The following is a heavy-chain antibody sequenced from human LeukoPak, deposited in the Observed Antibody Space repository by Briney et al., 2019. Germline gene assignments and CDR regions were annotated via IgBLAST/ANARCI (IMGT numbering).Heavy chain of an antibody. V-gene: IGHV4-59*08. CDR2: IYYSGST. CDR3: ARGDYYGSGSPQVY. J-gene: IGHJ4*02. Sequence: PSETLSLTCTVSGGSIINDCWSWIRQPPGKGLEWIGYIYYSGSTNYNPSLKSRVTISVDTSKNQFSLKLSSVTAADTAVYYCARGDYYGSGSPQVYWGQGTLVTVSS. CDR1: GGSIINDC. D-gene: IGHD3-10*01.